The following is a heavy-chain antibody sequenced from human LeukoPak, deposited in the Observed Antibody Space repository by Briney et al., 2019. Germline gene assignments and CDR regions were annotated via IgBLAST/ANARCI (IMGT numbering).Heavy chain of an antibody. J-gene: IGHJ6*03. D-gene: IGHD2-15*01. CDR2: ISHTGGSP. V-gene: IGHV3-23*01. Sequence: GGTLRLYCAASGITFSSYGMSWIRQAPGKGLEWVSSISHTGGSPYYADSVKGRFTVARDNSENTLYLQMNSLTVDDTAIYYCAKNADRGAYCRGGSCYPYQYYCMDVWGTGTTVTISS. CDR1: GITFSSYG. CDR3: AKNADRGAYCRGGSCYPYQYYCMDV.